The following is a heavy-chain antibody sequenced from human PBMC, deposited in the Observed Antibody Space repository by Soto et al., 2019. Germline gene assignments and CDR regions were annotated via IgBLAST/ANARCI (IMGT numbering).Heavy chain of an antibody. Sequence: GGSLRLSCAASGFTVSSNYMSWVRQAPGEGLEWVGRIKSKTDGETTDYAAPVKGRFTISRDDSKNTLYLQMDSLKTEDTAVYYCSDLMRGVGAFDIWSRGTLVTVSS. CDR1: GFTVSSNY. V-gene: IGHV3-15*01. CDR2: IKSKTDGETT. D-gene: IGHD3-10*01. CDR3: SDLMRGVGAFDI. J-gene: IGHJ3*02.